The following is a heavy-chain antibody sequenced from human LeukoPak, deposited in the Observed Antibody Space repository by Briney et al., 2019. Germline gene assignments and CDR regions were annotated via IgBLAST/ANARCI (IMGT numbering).Heavy chain of an antibody. J-gene: IGHJ4*02. CDR1: GYTFNGYY. CDR2: INPNSGGT. Sequence: ASVKVSCKASGYTFNGYYMHWVRRAPGQGLEWMGWINPNSGGTNYAQKFQGRVTMTRDTSISTAYMVLTRLRSDDTAVYSCAREYYYSSGNYYNRIDYWGQGTLVTVSS. V-gene: IGHV1-2*02. D-gene: IGHD3-10*01. CDR3: AREYYYSSGNYYNRIDY.